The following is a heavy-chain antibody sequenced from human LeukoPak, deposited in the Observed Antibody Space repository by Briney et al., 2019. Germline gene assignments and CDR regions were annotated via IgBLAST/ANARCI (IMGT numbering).Heavy chain of an antibody. CDR1: GGSISSYY. Sequence: SETLSLTCTVSGGSISSYYWSWIRQPAGKGLEWIGRIYTSGSTNYNPSLKSRVTMSVDTSKNQFSLKLSSVTAADTAVYYCARDRITVVRGVMGGYNWFDPWGQGTLVTVSS. D-gene: IGHD3-10*01. J-gene: IGHJ5*02. CDR3: ARDRITVVRGVMGGYNWFDP. V-gene: IGHV4-4*07. CDR2: IYTSGST.